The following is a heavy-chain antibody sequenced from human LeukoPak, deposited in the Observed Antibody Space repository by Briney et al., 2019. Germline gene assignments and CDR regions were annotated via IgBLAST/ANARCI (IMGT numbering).Heavy chain of an antibody. V-gene: IGHV4-30-2*01. D-gene: IGHD3-9*01. CDR3: ARDHNLTGYYSPYYYYYGMDV. CDR1: GGSISSDGYY. J-gene: IGHJ6*02. Sequence: SETLSLTCTVSGGSISSDGYYWSWIRQPPGKGPEWIGHIQHSGGTHYNSSLKSRVTISADRSKNQFSLKLNSWTAAATAVYYCARDHNLTGYYSPYYYYYGMDVWGQGTTVTVSS. CDR2: IQHSGGT.